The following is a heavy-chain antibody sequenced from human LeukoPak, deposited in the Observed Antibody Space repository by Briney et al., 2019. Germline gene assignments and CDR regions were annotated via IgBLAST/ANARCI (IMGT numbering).Heavy chain of an antibody. J-gene: IGHJ5*02. CDR3: ARQSTIAAARIDP. D-gene: IGHD6-25*01. CDR1: GFTFSSYSMN. Sequence: PGGSLRLSCAASGFTFSSYSMNWVRQPPGRGLEWIANIYYSGSAYYSPSLKSRVTVSIDTSKNQFSLKLNSVTAVDTAVYYCARQSTIAAARIDPWGQGTLVTVSS. CDR2: IYYSGSA. V-gene: IGHV4-59*04.